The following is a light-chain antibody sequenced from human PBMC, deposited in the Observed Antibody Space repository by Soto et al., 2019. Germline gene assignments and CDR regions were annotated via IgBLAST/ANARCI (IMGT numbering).Light chain of an antibody. J-gene: IGKJ5*01. Sequence: DIQMTQSPSSMSASVGDRVTITCRASQGVSTWLAWYQQKPGQAPNLLIYTASSLPSGVPSRFSGSGSGTDFTLTINGLQPEDFATYYCQQAGSFPITFGQGTRLEIK. CDR2: TAS. V-gene: IGKV1-12*01. CDR3: QQAGSFPIT. CDR1: QGVSTW.